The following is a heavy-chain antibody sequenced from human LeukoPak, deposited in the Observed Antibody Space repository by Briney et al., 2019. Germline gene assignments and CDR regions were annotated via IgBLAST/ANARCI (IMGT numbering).Heavy chain of an antibody. Sequence: SETLSLTCTVSGGSISSYYWGWIRQPPGKGLEWIGYIYYSGSTNYNPSLKSRVTISVDTSKNQFSLKLSSVTAADTAVYYCARQNFWSGYSSFFDYWGQGTLVTVSS. V-gene: IGHV4-59*08. CDR2: IYYSGST. CDR1: GGSISSYY. CDR3: ARQNFWSGYSSFFDY. D-gene: IGHD3-3*01. J-gene: IGHJ4*02.